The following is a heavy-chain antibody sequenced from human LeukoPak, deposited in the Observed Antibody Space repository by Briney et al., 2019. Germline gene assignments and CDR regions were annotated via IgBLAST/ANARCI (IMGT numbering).Heavy chain of an antibody. J-gene: IGHJ4*02. CDR3: ARRYATYYYDSSGYSTGAFDY. Sequence: SETLSLTCTVSGGSSSSINYYWGCIRQPPGKGLEWIGSIYYSGSTYYNPSLKSRVTISVDTSKNQFSLKLSSVTAADTAVYYCARRYATYYYDSSGYSTGAFDYWGQGTLVTVSS. CDR1: GGSSSSINYY. D-gene: IGHD3-22*01. CDR2: IYYSGST. V-gene: IGHV4-39*01.